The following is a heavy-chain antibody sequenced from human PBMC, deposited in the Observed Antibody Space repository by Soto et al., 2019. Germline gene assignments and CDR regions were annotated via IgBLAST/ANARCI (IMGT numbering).Heavy chain of an antibody. Sequence: QVQLMPSGAEVKKPGASVKVSCKASGDTFTDYYIHWVRQAPGQGLEWMGTVNPSGGHTTYAQHFLGRVTMTRDTSTSTLYMVLTSLPSDDTAVYYCARGGHVVVVTAALDYWGQGTLVTVSS. CDR3: ARGGHVVVVTAALDY. D-gene: IGHD2-21*02. V-gene: IGHV1-46*01. CDR1: GDTFTDYY. CDR2: VNPSGGHT. J-gene: IGHJ4*02.